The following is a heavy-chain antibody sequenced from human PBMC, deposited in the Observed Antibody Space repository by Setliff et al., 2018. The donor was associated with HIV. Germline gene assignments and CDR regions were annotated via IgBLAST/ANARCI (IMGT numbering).Heavy chain of an antibody. D-gene: IGHD3-10*01. V-gene: IGHV4-34*01. CDR2: INQERTT. CDR1: RGSFSHYY. J-gene: IGHJ2*01. CDR3: ARVRVNFDNVRCFDL. Sequence: PSETLSLTCAVYRGSFSHYYWTWIRQSPGKGLEWIAEINQERTTFSNPSLKSRVTMSLDTSRNEVSLRLSSVTAADTATYFCARVRVNFDNVRCFDLWGPGTLVTVSS.